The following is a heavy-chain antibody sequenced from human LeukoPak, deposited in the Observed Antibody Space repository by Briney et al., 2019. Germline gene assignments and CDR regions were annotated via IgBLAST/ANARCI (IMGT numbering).Heavy chain of an antibody. Sequence: SQTLSLTCTVSGVSISSGSYYWSWIRQPAGKGLEWIGRIYISGRTNYNPSLKSRASISVDTSKNQFSLKLTSVTAADTAVYYCARTKMGAFDTWGQGTMVTVSS. D-gene: IGHD2-8*01. J-gene: IGHJ3*02. CDR2: IYISGRT. CDR3: ARTKMGAFDT. V-gene: IGHV4-61*02. CDR1: GVSISSGSYY.